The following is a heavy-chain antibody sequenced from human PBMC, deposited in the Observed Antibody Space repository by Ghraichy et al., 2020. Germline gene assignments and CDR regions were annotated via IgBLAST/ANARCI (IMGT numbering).Heavy chain of an antibody. CDR1: GFTFSSYG. V-gene: IGHV3-30*02. Sequence: GESLNISCEASGFTFSSYGMYWVRQAPGKGLQWVTFIRYDGNIKYYEDSVKGRLTVSRDNSKNTIYLHMNSLRVEDSAIYFCAKSLLGYIDAWGKGTTVTVSS. CDR2: IRYDGNIK. J-gene: IGHJ6*03. CDR3: AKSLLGYIDA. D-gene: IGHD1-26*01.